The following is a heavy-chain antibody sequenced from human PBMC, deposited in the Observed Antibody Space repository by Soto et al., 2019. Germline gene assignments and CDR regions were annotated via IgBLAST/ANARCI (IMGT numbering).Heavy chain of an antibody. Sequence: QMQLVQSGPEVKKPGTSVKVSCKASGRTFAHSAIQWVRQARGQRLEWIGWIVVASGNIDYAQKFHERVTTSRDMSTSTAYMELSSLRSEDTAVYYCATEGTGLRSYYYGMDVWGQGTTVTVSS. D-gene: IGHD3-3*01. CDR3: ATEGTGLRSYYYGMDV. J-gene: IGHJ6*02. V-gene: IGHV1-58*02. CDR1: GRTFAHSA. CDR2: IVVASGNI.